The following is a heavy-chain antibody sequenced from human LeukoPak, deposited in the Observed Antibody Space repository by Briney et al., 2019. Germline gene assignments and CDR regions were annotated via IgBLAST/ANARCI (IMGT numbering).Heavy chain of an antibody. Sequence: SETLSLTCTVPDGSISSYYWSSIRQPPGKGLEWIGYIYYTGSTNYNPSLKSRVTISVDTSKNQFSLKLSSVTAADTAVYYCARRTGYYDGFDYWGQGTLVTVSS. D-gene: IGHD3/OR15-3a*01. CDR1: DGSISSYY. CDR3: ARRTGYYDGFDY. CDR2: IYYTGST. J-gene: IGHJ4*02. V-gene: IGHV4-59*01.